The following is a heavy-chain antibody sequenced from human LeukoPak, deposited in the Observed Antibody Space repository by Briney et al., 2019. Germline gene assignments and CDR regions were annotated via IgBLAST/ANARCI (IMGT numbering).Heavy chain of an antibody. Sequence: PSETLSLTCAVSGGSINSSHWWSWVRQSPGKGLEWIGNTYHSDYTNYNPSLKSRVTISIDTSKNQFSLKLSSVTAVDTAVYYCATWRYCSGGSCYGNYYMDVWGKGTTVTVSS. V-gene: IGHV4-4*02. CDR2: TYHSDYT. CDR3: ATWRYCSGGSCYGNYYMDV. J-gene: IGHJ6*03. CDR1: GGSINSSHW. D-gene: IGHD2-15*01.